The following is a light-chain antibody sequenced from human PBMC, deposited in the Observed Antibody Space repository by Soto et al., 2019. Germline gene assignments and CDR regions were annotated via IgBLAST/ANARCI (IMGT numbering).Light chain of an antibody. V-gene: IGKV2-28*01. Sequence: IVMTQSPLSLSVTPAEAASISCMSSARLLHKNGYNYVDWYMQKPGQSPQLLIYLGSNRASGVPDRFSGSGSDTYFTLEISRVEADDVGVYYCMQPLENFRTFGQGTKVDI. CDR3: MQPLENFRT. CDR2: LGS. J-gene: IGKJ1*01. CDR1: ARLLHKNGYNY.